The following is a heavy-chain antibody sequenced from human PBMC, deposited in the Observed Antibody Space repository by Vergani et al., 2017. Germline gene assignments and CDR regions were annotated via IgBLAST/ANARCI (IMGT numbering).Heavy chain of an antibody. CDR3: ARVRYRDEASTGYRLEGMDI. Sequence: QVQLQESGPGLVKPSETLSLTCAVSGFSIDNGYYWDWIRQPPGKGLEWIGSIYRTGRTHFNPSLKSRVTISVDTSKNQFSLKLRSVTAADTAVYFCARVRYRDEASTGYRLEGMDIWGQGTTVTISS. J-gene: IGHJ6*02. D-gene: IGHD3-9*01. V-gene: IGHV4-38-2*01. CDR2: IYRTGRT. CDR1: GFSIDNGYY.